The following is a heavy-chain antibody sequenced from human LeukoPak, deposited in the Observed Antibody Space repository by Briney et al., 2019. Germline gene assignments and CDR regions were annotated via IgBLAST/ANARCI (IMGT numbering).Heavy chain of an antibody. CDR1: GFTFSSYS. CDR3: AREPLVRGVSFDY. V-gene: IGHV3-21*01. J-gene: IGHJ4*02. Sequence: GGSLRLSCAASGFTFSSYSMNWVRQAPGKGLEWVSSISSSSSYIYYADSVKGRFTISRDNAKNSLYLQMNSLRAEDTAAYYCAREPLVRGVSFDYWGQGTLVTVSS. D-gene: IGHD3-10*01. CDR2: ISSSSSYI.